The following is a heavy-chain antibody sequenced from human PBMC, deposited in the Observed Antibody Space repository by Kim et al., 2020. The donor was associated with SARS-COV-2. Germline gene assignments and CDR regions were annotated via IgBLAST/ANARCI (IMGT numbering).Heavy chain of an antibody. CDR1: GFTFSSYA. CDR2: ISGSGGST. Sequence: GGSLRLSCAASGFTFSSYAMSWVRQAPGKGLEWVSAISGSGGSTYYADSVKGRFTISRDNSKNTLYLQMNSLRAEDTAVYYCAKDLSGLGYCSGGSCYSGEYDYWGQGTLVTVSS. J-gene: IGHJ4*02. CDR3: AKDLSGLGYCSGGSCYSGEYDY. D-gene: IGHD2-15*01. V-gene: IGHV3-23*01.